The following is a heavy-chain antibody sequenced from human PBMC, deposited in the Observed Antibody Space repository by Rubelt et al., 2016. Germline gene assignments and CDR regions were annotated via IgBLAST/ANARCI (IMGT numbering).Heavy chain of an antibody. CDR2: IYTRGST. Sequence: QVQLQESGPGLVKPSETLSLTCTVSGGPISSYSWSWLRQPAGKGLEWIGRIYTRGSTNYNPPLKSRVPIPVDTSKDQFSLKRSSVTAADTAVYYCARTSSGWYGHFDYGGQGTLVTVYS. J-gene: IGHJ4*02. V-gene: IGHV4-4*07. CDR3: ARTSSGWYGHFDY. CDR1: GGPISSYS. D-gene: IGHD6-19*01.